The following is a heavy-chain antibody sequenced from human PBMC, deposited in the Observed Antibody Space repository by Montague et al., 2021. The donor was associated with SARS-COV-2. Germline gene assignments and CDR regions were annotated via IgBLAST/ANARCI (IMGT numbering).Heavy chain of an antibody. J-gene: IGHJ6*02. CDR3: ARWGEYYDSPYYYYAMDV. CDR2: TSYSGST. D-gene: IGHD3-3*01. CDR1: GGSISPYC. Sequence: SETLSLTCTVSGGSISPYCWSWIRQSPGKGLECIGDTSYSGSTDYNPSLKSRVAISIDTSKNQFSLKLNSVTAANTAVYYCARWGEYYDSPYYYYAMDVWGHGTTVTVSS. V-gene: IGHV4-59*12.